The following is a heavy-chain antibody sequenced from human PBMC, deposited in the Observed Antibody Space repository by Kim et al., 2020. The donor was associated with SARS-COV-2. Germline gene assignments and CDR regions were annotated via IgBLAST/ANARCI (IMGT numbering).Heavy chain of an antibody. J-gene: IGHJ4*02. CDR1: TDTFTTYG. CDR3: TMGWIQFGSVRSAY. V-gene: IGHV1-18*01. D-gene: IGHD5-18*01. CDR2: IYPDNGKA. Sequence: ASVKVSCKASTDTFTTYGISWVRQAPGQGLEWMGWIYPDNGKAYYAQKFQNRLTMTTETSTNTAYMELGSLRSDETAVYYCTMGWIQFGSVRSAYWGQGTLDLVCS.